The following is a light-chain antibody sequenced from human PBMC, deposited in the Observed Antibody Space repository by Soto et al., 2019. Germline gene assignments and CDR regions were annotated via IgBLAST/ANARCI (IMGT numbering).Light chain of an antibody. J-gene: IGKJ2*01. V-gene: IGKV3-11*01. CDR3: QQRSNWPPGYT. CDR1: QSVSSY. CDR2: DAS. Sequence: IVLTQSPATLSLSPGERATLSCRASQSVSSYLAWYQQQPGQAPRLLIYDASNRATGIPARFSGSGSGTDFTLTISSLDPEDFAVYYCQQRSNWPPGYTFGQGTKLEIK.